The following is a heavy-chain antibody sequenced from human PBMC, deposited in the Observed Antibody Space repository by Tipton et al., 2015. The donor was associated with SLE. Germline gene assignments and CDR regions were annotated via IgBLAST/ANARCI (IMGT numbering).Heavy chain of an antibody. CDR2: ISWNSGSI. CDR1: GFTFVDYA. D-gene: IGHD1-1*01. Sequence: SLRLSCAASGFTFVDYAMHWVRQAPGKGLEWVLGISWNSGSIGYAGSVKGRFTISRDNAKNSLYLQMNSLRAEDTALYYCAKEGAPRGTFDYWGQGTLVTVSS. CDR3: AKEGAPRGTFDY. J-gene: IGHJ4*02. V-gene: IGHV3-9*01.